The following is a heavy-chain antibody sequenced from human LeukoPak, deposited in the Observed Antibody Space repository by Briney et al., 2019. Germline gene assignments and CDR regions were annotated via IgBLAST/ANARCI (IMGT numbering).Heavy chain of an antibody. D-gene: IGHD3-16*02. J-gene: IGHJ5*02. CDR2: INHSGST. Sequence: PSETLSLTCAVYGGSFSGYYWSWIRQPPGKGLEWIGEINHSGSTSYNPSLKSRVTISVDTSKNQFSLKLSSVTAADTAVYYCARGNYDYVWGSYRSGRWFDPWGQGTLVTVSS. CDR1: GGSFSGYY. V-gene: IGHV4-34*01. CDR3: ARGNYDYVWGSYRSGRWFDP.